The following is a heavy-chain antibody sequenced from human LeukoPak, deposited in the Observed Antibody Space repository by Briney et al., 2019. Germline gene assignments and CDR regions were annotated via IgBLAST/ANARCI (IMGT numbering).Heavy chain of an antibody. CDR3: ARGRVVAASEPWFDP. Sequence: GGSLRLSCAASGFTVSSNYMSWVRQAPGKGLEWVSVIYSSGSTYYADSVKGRFTISRDNSKNTLYLQMNSLRAEDTAVYYCARGRVVAASEPWFDPWGQGTLVTVSS. V-gene: IGHV3-53*01. D-gene: IGHD2-15*01. J-gene: IGHJ5*02. CDR1: GFTVSSNY. CDR2: IYSSGST.